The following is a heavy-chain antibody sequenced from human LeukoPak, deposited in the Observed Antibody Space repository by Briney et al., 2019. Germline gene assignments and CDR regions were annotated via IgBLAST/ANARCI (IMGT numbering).Heavy chain of an antibody. CDR3: ARDPGYYDSSGYPDY. Sequence: GGSLRLSCTASGFTFSTYSMNWVRQAPGKGLEWVSYISSSSSTIYYADSVKGRFTISRDNSKNTLYLQMNSLRAEDTAVYYCARDPGYYDSSGYPDYWGQGTLVTVSS. D-gene: IGHD3-22*01. CDR2: ISSSSSTI. V-gene: IGHV3-48*01. J-gene: IGHJ4*02. CDR1: GFTFSTYS.